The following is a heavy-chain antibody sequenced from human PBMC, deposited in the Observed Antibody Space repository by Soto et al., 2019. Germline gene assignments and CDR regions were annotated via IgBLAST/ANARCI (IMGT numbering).Heavy chain of an antibody. Sequence: EVQLLESGGDLVQPGGSLRLSCVASGFTFSDYVMSWVRQVPGKGLEWVSSISDGGERTDYRDSVRGRFTISRDNARFTLHLQMNSLRVDETAIYFCARDRSTDFGLDVWGQGTKVTGSS. V-gene: IGHV3-23*01. CDR3: ARDRSTDFGLDV. CDR1: GFTFSDYV. J-gene: IGHJ6*02. CDR2: ISDGGERT. D-gene: IGHD3-3*01.